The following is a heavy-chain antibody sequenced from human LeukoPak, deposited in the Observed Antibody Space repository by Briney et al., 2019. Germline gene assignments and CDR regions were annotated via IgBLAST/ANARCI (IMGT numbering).Heavy chain of an antibody. CDR3: AKDGPYSSGWSPFDY. V-gene: IGHV3-9*01. Sequence: GRSLRLSCAASGFTFDDYAMHWVRQAPGKGLEGVSGISWNSGSIGYADSVKGRFTISRDNAKNSLYLQMNSLRAEDTALYYCAKDGPYSSGWSPFDYWGQGTLVTVSS. D-gene: IGHD6-19*01. J-gene: IGHJ4*02. CDR1: GFTFDDYA. CDR2: ISWNSGSI.